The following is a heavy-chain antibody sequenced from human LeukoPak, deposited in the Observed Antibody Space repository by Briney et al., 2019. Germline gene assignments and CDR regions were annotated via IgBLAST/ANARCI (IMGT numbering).Heavy chain of an antibody. J-gene: IGHJ4*02. D-gene: IGHD2-15*01. CDR2: INPNSGGT. V-gene: IGHV1-2*04. CDR1: GYTFTGYY. Sequence: ASVKVSCKASGYTFTGYYIHWVRQAAGQGLDWMGWINPNSGGTNYAQKVQGWVTMTRDTSISTAYMELSRLRSDHTAVYYCARGGSSGGYLPNYFDYWGQGTLVTVSS. CDR3: ARGGSSGGYLPNYFDY.